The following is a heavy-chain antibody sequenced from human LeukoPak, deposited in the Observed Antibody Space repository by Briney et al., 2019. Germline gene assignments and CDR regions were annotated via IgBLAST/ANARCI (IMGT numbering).Heavy chain of an antibody. Sequence: LRASVKVSCKASGYTFTSYGISWVRQAPGQGLEWMGWISAYNGNTNYAQKLQGRVTMTTDTSTSTAYMELRSLRSDDTAVYYCARDWCGYSYGYFVGWFDPWGQGTLVTVSS. CDR2: ISAYNGNT. CDR1: GYTFTSYG. V-gene: IGHV1-18*01. D-gene: IGHD5-18*01. J-gene: IGHJ5*02. CDR3: ARDWCGYSYGYFVGWFDP.